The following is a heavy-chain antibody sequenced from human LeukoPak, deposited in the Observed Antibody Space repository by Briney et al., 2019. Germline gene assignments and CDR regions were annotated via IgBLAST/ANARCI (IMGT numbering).Heavy chain of an antibody. Sequence: PGRSLRLSCAASGFTFDDYAMHWVRQAPGKGLEWVSSISSSSSYIYYADSVKGRFTISRDNAKNSLYLQMNSLRAEDTAVYYCARELLGYCSSTSCHRNLYAFDIWGQGTMVTVSS. CDR2: ISSSSSYI. CDR3: ARELLGYCSSTSCHRNLYAFDI. D-gene: IGHD2-2*01. CDR1: GFTFDDYA. V-gene: IGHV3-21*01. J-gene: IGHJ3*02.